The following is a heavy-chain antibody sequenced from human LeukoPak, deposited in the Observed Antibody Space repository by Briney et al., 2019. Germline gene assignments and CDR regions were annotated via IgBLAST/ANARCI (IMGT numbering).Heavy chain of an antibody. Sequence: GGTLRLSWEASGFRFSDAWMSWVRQAPGRGLEWVGRIQREIDGGTTDYAAPVKGRFTISRDDSKNTLYLQMNSLKIEDTAAYYCATELLSHFDYWSQGTLVTVSS. V-gene: IGHV3-15*01. J-gene: IGHJ4*02. CDR1: GFRFSDAW. D-gene: IGHD2-21*02. CDR2: IQREIDGGTT. CDR3: ATELLSHFDY.